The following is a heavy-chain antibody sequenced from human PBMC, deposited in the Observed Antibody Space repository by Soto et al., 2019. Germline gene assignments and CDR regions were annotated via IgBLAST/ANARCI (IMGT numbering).Heavy chain of an antibody. V-gene: IGHV4-59*01. J-gene: IGHJ6*02. CDR3: ARAGIVQVSYAMDV. Sequence: PSETLSLTCTVSGGSIGGDSWSWIRQSPGKGLDFIGYIHHSGSTNYNPSLKSRVTISMDTSKNQFSLRLSSVTAADTAVYYCARAGIVQVSYAMDVWGQGTTVTVSS. D-gene: IGHD2-8*01. CDR1: GGSIGGDS. CDR2: IHHSGST.